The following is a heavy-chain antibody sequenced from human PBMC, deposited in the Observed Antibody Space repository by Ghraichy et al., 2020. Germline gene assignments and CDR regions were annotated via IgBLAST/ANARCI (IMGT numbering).Heavy chain of an antibody. Sequence: GGSLRLSCVASGFTLSSSAWVPQSPGKGLEWVSTISAAGEATYYADSVKGRFTFSRDNSKNTLYLQMNSLRADDTAVYYCATRRSPEYYWYFDLWGRGTLVTVSS. CDR3: ATRRSPEYYWYFDL. V-gene: IGHV3-23*01. CDR1: GFTLSSSA. D-gene: IGHD2/OR15-2a*01. CDR2: ISAAGEAT. J-gene: IGHJ2*01.